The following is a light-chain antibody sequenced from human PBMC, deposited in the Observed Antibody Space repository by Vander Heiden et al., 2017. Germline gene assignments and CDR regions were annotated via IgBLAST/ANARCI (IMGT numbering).Light chain of an antibody. Sequence: IQLTQSPSFLSASVGDRVTITCRASQGINNYLAWYQQKPGKAPKLLIYAASTLQSGVPSRFSGSGSGTEFTLTISSLQPEDFATYCCQHLNTYPLTFGQGTRLDIK. CDR3: QHLNTYPLT. CDR2: AAS. V-gene: IGKV1-9*01. CDR1: QGINNY. J-gene: IGKJ5*01.